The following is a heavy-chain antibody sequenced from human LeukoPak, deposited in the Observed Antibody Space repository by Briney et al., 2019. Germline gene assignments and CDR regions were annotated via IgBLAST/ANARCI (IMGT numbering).Heavy chain of an antibody. V-gene: IGHV3-48*04. J-gene: IGHJ5*02. Sequence: GGSLRLSCAASGFTFSNYNMNWVRQAPGKGLEWVSYISSSSGIIYYADSVKGRFTISRDNAKDSLYLQMDSLRVEDTAVYYCATDFNKGFDPWGQGTLVTVSS. CDR1: GFTFSNYN. CDR3: ATDFNKGFDP. CDR2: ISSSSGII. D-gene: IGHD1/OR15-1a*01.